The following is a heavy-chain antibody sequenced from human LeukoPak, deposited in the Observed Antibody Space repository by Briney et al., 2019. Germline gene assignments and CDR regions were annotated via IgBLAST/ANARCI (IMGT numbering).Heavy chain of an antibody. CDR3: ARGDGYNDAEYLQH. J-gene: IGHJ1*01. Sequence: PGGALRLSCAPSGYTFISYGIHRGPEAPGGGREWGAAIWYDGSNKYYGDTVKGRFTISRDNSKKTLYLQVNSLRVEDTAVYYCARGDGYNDAEYLQHWGQGTLVTVS. CDR1: GYTFISYG. D-gene: IGHD5-24*01. V-gene: IGHV3-33*01. CDR2: IWYDGSNK.